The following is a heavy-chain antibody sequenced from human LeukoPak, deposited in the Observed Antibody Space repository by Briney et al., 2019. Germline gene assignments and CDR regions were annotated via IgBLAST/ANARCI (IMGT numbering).Heavy chain of an antibody. CDR2: IWYDGSNK. CDR1: GFTFSSSA. D-gene: IGHD6-19*01. J-gene: IGHJ4*02. V-gene: IGHV3-33*06. CDR3: AKSSRYGTGWYGRIDY. Sequence: GGSLRLSCAASGFTFSSSAMSWVRQVPGKGLEWVAVIWYDGSNKYYEDSVKGRFTISRDTSTNTLYLQMNSLRADDTAVYYCAKSSRYGTGWYGRIDYWGQGTLVTVS.